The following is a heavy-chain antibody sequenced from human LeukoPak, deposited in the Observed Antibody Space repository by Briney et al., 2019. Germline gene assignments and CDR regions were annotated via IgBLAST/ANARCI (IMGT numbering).Heavy chain of an antibody. CDR2: ISAYNGNK. J-gene: IGHJ5*02. CDR1: GYTFTSYG. V-gene: IGHV1-18*01. Sequence: ASVKVSRKASGYTFTSYGISWVRQAPGQGLEWMGWISAYNGNKNYAQKLQGRVTMTTDTSTSTAYMGLRSLRSDDTAGYYCARDKNSILFGPWGQGTLVTVSS. D-gene: IGHD3-3*02. CDR3: ARDKNSILFGP.